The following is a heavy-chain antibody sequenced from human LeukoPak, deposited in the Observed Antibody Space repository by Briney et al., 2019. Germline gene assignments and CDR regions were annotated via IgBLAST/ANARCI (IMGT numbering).Heavy chain of an antibody. Sequence: PGGSLRLSCAASGFTFDDFAMHWVRQAPGKGREWVSSISWNSGAIGYADSVKGRFTISRDNAKNSLYLQMNSLRAEDMALYYCAKNMISAGRGTFDIWGQGTMVTVSS. CDR2: ISWNSGAI. V-gene: IGHV3-9*03. D-gene: IGHD1-14*01. CDR3: AKNMISAGRGTFDI. CDR1: GFTFDDFA. J-gene: IGHJ3*02.